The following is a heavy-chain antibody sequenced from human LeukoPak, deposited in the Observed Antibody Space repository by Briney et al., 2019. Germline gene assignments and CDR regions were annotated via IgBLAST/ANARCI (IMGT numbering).Heavy chain of an antibody. V-gene: IGHV3-30*18. CDR2: ISYDGSNK. D-gene: IGHD3-10*01. J-gene: IGHJ3*02. CDR3: AKDLWWFGEFPNVFDI. Sequence: GGSLRLSCAASGFTFSNAWMSWVRQAPGKGLEWVAVISYDGSNKYYADSVKGRFTISRDNSKNTLYLQMNSLRAEDTAVYYCAKDLWWFGEFPNVFDIWGQGTMVTVSS. CDR1: GFTFSNAW.